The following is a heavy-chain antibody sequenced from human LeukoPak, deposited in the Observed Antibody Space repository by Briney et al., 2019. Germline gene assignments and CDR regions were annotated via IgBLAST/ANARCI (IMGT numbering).Heavy chain of an antibody. CDR1: GFTFSSYW. J-gene: IGHJ4*02. CDR2: ISGSGGST. D-gene: IGHD2-2*01. V-gene: IGHV3-23*01. CDR3: ARGDVVVPAAFTY. Sequence: GGSLRLSCAASGFTFSSYWMSWVRQAPGKGLEWVSAISGSGGSTYYADSVKGRFTISRDNSKNTLYLQMNSLRAEDTAVYYCARGDVVVPAAFTYWGQGTLVTVSS.